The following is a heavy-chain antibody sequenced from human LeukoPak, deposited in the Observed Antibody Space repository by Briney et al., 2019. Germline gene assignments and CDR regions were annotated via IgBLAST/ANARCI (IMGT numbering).Heavy chain of an antibody. CDR1: GLTLSDCY. V-gene: IGHV3-11*01. CDR3: ARDYHNRGHDY. D-gene: IGHD2/OR15-2a*01. Sequence: TGESLRLSCAASGLTLSDCYMSWIRQAPGKGLECVAYIYPGGGVIYYADSVKGRFTIFRDNTKNSLYLQMSGLRAEDTAIYYCARDYHNRGHDYWGPGTLVTVSS. J-gene: IGHJ4*02. CDR2: IYPGGGVI.